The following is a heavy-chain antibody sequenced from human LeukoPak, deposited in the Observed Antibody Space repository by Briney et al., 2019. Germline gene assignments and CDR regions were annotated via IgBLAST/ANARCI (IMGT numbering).Heavy chain of an antibody. CDR1: GDSVSNNSAT. J-gene: IGHJ3*02. CDR3: ARGISRPYDI. CDR2: TYYRSQWFN. V-gene: IGHV6-1*01. Sequence: SQTLSLTYAISGDSVSNNSATWNRIRQSPSRGLEWLGSTYYRSQWFNHYAVSVERRITITPDTSKTQFSLQLNSVTPEDTAMYYCARGISRPYDIWGPGTMVTVSS.